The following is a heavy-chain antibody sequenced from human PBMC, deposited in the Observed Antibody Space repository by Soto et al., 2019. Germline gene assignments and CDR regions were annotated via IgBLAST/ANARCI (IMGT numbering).Heavy chain of an antibody. CDR2: IYWDDDK. V-gene: IGHV2-5*02. Sequence: QITLNESGPTQVKPRQTLTLTCTFSVFSLTTSGVGVGWIRQSPGKAPEWLALIYWDDDKRYSPSLKSRLTNTKDTTKSQVVMTMADLDPADTATYYCAHRVLRTVFGLVTTTAIYFDFWGQGTPVAVSS. CDR3: AHRVLRTVFGLVTTTAIYFDF. J-gene: IGHJ4*02. D-gene: IGHD3-3*01. CDR1: VFSLTTSGVG.